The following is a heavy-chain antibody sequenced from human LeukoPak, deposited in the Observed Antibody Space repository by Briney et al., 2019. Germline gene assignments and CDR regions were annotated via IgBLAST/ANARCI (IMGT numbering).Heavy chain of an antibody. CDR1: GYSISSGYY. D-gene: IGHD6-13*01. J-gene: IGHJ4*02. V-gene: IGHV4-38-2*02. Sequence: SETLSLTCAVSGYSISSGYYWGGIRQPPGKGLEWIGSIYHSGSTYYNPSLKSRVTISVDTSKNQFSLKLSSVTAADTAVYYCARDQRSIAAAGDYWGQGTLVTVSS. CDR3: ARDQRSIAAAGDY. CDR2: IYHSGST.